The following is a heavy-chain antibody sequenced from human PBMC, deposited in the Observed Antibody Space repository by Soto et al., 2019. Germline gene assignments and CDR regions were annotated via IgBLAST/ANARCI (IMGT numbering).Heavy chain of an antibody. V-gene: IGHV3-30*18. CDR1: GFTFSSYG. J-gene: IGHJ5*02. CDR2: ISYDGSNK. CDR3: AKDLMVVAAQKKQSDYPYNWFDP. Sequence: PGGSLRLSCAASGFTFSSYGMHLVRQAPGKGLEWVAVISYDGSNKYYADSVKGRFTISRDNPKNTLYLQMNSLRAEDTAVYYCAKDLMVVAAQKKQSDYPYNWFDPWGQGTLVTVSS. D-gene: IGHD2-15*01.